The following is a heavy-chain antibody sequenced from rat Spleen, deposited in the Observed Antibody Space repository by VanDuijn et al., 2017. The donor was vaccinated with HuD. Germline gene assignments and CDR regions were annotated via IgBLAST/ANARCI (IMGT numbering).Heavy chain of an antibody. CDR2: ISYGDSSGHSNT. CDR1: GFTFSTAW. V-gene: IGHV5-29*01. J-gene: IGHJ2*01. D-gene: IGHD1-9*01. Sequence: EVQLVETGGGLVQPGKSLKLTCATSGFTFSTAWMHWVRQSPTKGLEWVATISYGDSSGHSNTYYQDSVKGRFTISTDNAKSTLSLQMDSLRSEDTATYYCARRHYGYTDYFDYWGQGVMVTVSS. CDR3: ARRHYGYTDYFDY.